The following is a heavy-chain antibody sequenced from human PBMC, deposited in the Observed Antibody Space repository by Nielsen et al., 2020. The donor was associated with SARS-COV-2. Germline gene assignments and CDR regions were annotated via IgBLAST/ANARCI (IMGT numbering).Heavy chain of an antibody. CDR1: GFTFSNAW. D-gene: IGHD3-3*01. CDR3: TTDQYDFWSGPFDY. Sequence: GESLKISCAASGFTFSNAWMSWVRQAPGKGLEWVGRIKSKTDGGTTDYAAPVKGRFTISRDDSKNTLYLQMNSLKTEDTAVYYCTTDQYDFWSGPFDYWGQGTLVTVSS. V-gene: IGHV3-15*01. CDR2: IKSKTDGGTT. J-gene: IGHJ4*02.